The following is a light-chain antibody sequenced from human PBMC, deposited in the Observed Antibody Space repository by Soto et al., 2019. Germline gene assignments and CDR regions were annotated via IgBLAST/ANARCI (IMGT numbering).Light chain of an antibody. CDR3: QTWGTGIPV. CDR2: LNSDGSH. J-gene: IGLJ2*01. V-gene: IGLV4-69*01. Sequence: QPVLTQSPSASASLGASVKLTCTLSSGHSRYTIAWHQQQPEKGPRYLMRLNSDGSHSKGDGIPDRFSGSGSGAERYLTISSLQSEDEADYYCQTWGTGIPVFGGGTKVTVL. CDR1: SGHSRYT.